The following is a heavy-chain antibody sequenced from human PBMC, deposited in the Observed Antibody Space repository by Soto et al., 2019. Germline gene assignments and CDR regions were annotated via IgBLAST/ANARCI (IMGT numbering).Heavy chain of an antibody. CDR2: INAGNGNT. Sequence: ASVKVSCKASGYTFTTYAMHWVRQAPGQRLEWMGWINAGNGNTKYSQKFQGRVTISRDTSASTAYMELSSLRSEDTAVYYCARDSAAAELNWFDPWGQGTLVTVSS. CDR1: GYTFTTYA. V-gene: IGHV1-3*01. J-gene: IGHJ5*02. CDR3: ARDSAAAELNWFDP. D-gene: IGHD6-13*01.